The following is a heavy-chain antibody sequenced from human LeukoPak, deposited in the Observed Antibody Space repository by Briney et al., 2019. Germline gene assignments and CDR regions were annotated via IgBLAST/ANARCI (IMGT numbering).Heavy chain of an antibody. D-gene: IGHD1-26*01. V-gene: IGHV1-69*05. CDR2: IIPIFGTA. CDR1: GGTFSSYA. Sequence: ASVKVSCKASGGTFSSYAISWVRQAPGQGLEWMGGIIPIFGTANYAQKFQGRVTITTDESTSTAYMELSSLRSEDTAVYYCARDNAGSYHQEVATNWGQGTLVTVSS. J-gene: IGHJ4*02. CDR3: ARDNAGSYHQEVATN.